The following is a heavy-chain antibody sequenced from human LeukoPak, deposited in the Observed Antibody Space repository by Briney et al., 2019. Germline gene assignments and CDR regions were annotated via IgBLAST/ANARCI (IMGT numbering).Heavy chain of an antibody. J-gene: IGHJ4*02. CDR1: GGSISSYY. CDR3: ARVSTNYGLAY. Sequence: SETLSLTCTVSGGSISSYYWSWIRQPPGKGLEWIGYIFYSGSTNYNPSLKSRVTISVDTSKNQFSLKLNSVTAADTAVYYCARVSTNYGLAYWGQGTLVTVSS. CDR2: IFYSGST. V-gene: IGHV4-59*08. D-gene: IGHD4-17*01.